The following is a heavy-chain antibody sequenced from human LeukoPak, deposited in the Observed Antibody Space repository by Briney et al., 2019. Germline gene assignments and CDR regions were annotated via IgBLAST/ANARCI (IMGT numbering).Heavy chain of an antibody. CDR2: IRYDGSNK. D-gene: IGHD6-13*01. CDR3: AKDLLIAAAGTSDY. V-gene: IGHV3-30*02. CDR1: GFTFSSYG. Sequence: GRSLRLSCAASGFTFSSYGMHWVRQAPGKGLEWVAFIRYDGSNKYYADSVKGRFTISRDNSKNTLYLQMNSLRAEDTAVYYCAKDLLIAAAGTSDYWGQGTLVTVSS. J-gene: IGHJ4*02.